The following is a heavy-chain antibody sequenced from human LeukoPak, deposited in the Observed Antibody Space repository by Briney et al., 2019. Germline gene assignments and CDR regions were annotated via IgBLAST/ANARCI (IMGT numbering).Heavy chain of an antibody. J-gene: IGHJ3*02. Sequence: GGSLRLSCAASGFTFSGSDIHWVRQASGKGLEWVGHIRSKTNNHATADAASVKGRFTFSRDDSKNTAYIQMNSLKTEDTAVYYCTRHNYDRSGYGAFDIWGQGTMVTVSS. CDR3: TRHNYDRSGYGAFDI. D-gene: IGHD3-22*01. V-gene: IGHV3-73*01. CDR1: GFTFSGSD. CDR2: IRSKTNNHAT.